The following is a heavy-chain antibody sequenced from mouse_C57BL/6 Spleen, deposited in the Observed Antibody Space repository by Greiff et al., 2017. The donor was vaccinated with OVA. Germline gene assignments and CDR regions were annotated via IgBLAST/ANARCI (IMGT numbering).Heavy chain of an antibody. V-gene: IGHV5-17*01. CDR1: GFTFSDYG. D-gene: IGHD1-1*01. J-gene: IGHJ3*01. Sequence: EVKLMESGGGLVKPGGSLKLSCAASGFTFSDYGMHWVRQAPEKGLEWVAYISSGSSTIYYADTVKGRFTISRDNAKNTLFLQMTSLRSEDTAMYYCARPGSSYPAWFAYWGQGTLVTVSA. CDR3: ARPGSSYPAWFAY. CDR2: ISSGSSTI.